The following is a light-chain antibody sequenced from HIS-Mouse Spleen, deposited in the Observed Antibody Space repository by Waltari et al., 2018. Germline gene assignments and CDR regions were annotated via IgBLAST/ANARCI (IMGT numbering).Light chain of an antibody. CDR1: QGISSA. J-gene: IGKJ4*01. CDR3: QQFNSYLPLT. V-gene: IGKV1-13*02. Sequence: AIQLTQSPSSLSASVGDRVTITCRPSQGISSALAWYQQKPGKAPKLLIYDASSLESGVPSRFSGSGSGTDFTLTISSLQPEDFATYYCQQFNSYLPLTFGGGTKVEIK. CDR2: DAS.